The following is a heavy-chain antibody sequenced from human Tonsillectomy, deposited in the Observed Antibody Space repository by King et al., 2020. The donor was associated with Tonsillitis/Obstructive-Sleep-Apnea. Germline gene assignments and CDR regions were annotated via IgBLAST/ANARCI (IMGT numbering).Heavy chain of an antibody. V-gene: IGHV3-7*03. CDR3: ARYANPRVSSVSFDALDI. J-gene: IGHJ3*02. CDR1: GFTFSTYW. CDR2: IKQDGSTK. D-gene: IGHD5/OR15-5a*01. Sequence: VQLVESGGGLVQPGGSLRLSCAASGFTFSTYWMMWVRQAPGRGLEGVANIKQDGSTKNYVDSVTGRFTISRDNAKRSLYLQMDSLRAEDTAVYYCARYANPRVSSVSFDALDIWGQGTMVTVSS.